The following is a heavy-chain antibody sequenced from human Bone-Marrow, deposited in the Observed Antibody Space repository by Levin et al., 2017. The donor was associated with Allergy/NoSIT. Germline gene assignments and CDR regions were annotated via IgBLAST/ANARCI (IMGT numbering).Heavy chain of an antibody. CDR2: ISYDGNNE. CDR1: GFTFSSFA. CDR3: ARGSLEFDY. Sequence: GGSLRLSCAASGFTFSSFAIHWVRPAPGKGLEWLAFISYDGNNEDYADSVKGRFTISRDNSKNTVYLQMNSLTSEDTAVYYCARGSLEFDYWGQGTSVIVSS. J-gene: IGHJ4*02. V-gene: IGHV3-30*04.